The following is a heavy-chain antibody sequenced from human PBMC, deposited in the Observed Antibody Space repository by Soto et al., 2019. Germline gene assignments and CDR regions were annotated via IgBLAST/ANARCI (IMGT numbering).Heavy chain of an antibody. D-gene: IGHD3-22*01. CDR1: GGSISSGDYY. CDR3: AAEPDSSGYHDAFDI. Sequence: KPSETLSLTCTVSGGSISSGDYYWSWIRQPPGKGLEWIGYIYYSGSTYYNPSLKSRVTISVDTSKNQFSLNLSSVTAADTAVYYCAAEPDSSGYHDAFDIWGQGTMVTVSS. J-gene: IGHJ3*02. CDR2: IYYSGST. V-gene: IGHV4-30-4*01.